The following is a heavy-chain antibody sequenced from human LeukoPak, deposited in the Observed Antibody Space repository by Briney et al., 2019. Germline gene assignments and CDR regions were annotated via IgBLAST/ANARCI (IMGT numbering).Heavy chain of an antibody. CDR1: GFTFSSYW. CDR2: IKQDGSEK. J-gene: IGHJ4*02. D-gene: IGHD1-26*01. V-gene: IGHV3-7*04. CDR3: ARGGSYYVSDLDY. Sequence: GGFLRLSCAASGFTFSSYWMSWVRQAPGKGLEWVANIKQDGSEKYYVDSVKGRFPISRDNAKNSLYLQMNSLRAEDTAVYYCARGGSYYVSDLDYWGQGTLATVPS.